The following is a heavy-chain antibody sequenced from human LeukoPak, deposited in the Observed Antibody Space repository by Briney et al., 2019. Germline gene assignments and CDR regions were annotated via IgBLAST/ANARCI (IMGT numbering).Heavy chain of an antibody. CDR2: VSGSGSTV. CDR3: VRQFAS. CDR1: GFTFSDHI. Sequence: GGSLRLSCLASGFTFSDHIMNWVRQLPGKRLEWVAYVSGSGSTVYYADSVKGRFTISRDNGKSSLYLQMNSLRVEDTALYYCVRQFASWGQGTLVTVSS. V-gene: IGHV3-48*01. J-gene: IGHJ4*02.